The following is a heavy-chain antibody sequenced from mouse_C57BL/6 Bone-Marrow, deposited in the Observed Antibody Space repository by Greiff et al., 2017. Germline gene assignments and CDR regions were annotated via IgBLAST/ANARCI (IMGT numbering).Heavy chain of an antibody. CDR1: GYTFTSYG. CDR3: ARSGHYYGSSYWFAY. CDR2: IYPRSGNT. J-gene: IGHJ3*01. D-gene: IGHD1-1*01. Sequence: VQLVESGAELARPGASVKLSCKASGYTFTSYGISWVKQRTGQGLEWIGEIYPRSGNTYYNEKFKGKATLTADKSSSTAYMELRSLTSEDSAVYFCARSGHYYGSSYWFAYWGQGTLVTVSA. V-gene: IGHV1-81*01.